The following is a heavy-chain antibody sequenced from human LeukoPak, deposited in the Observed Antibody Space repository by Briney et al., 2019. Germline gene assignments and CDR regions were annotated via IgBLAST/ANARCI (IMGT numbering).Heavy chain of an antibody. CDR1: GFTFSSYG. V-gene: IGHV3-23*01. D-gene: IGHD2-2*01. CDR3: ARGAATPLDF. Sequence: GGSLRLSCAASGFTFSSYGMSWVRQAPGKGLEWVSAISGSGGSTYYADSVKGRFTISRDNAKNSLYLQMNSLRAEDTALYHCARGAATPLDFWGQGTLVTVSS. CDR2: ISGSGGST. J-gene: IGHJ4*02.